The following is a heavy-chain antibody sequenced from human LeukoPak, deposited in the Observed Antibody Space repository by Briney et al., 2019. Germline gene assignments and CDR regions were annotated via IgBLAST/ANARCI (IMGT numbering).Heavy chain of an antibody. V-gene: IGHV4-34*01. CDR2: INHSGST. J-gene: IGHJ4*02. D-gene: IGHD3-10*01. Sequence: SETLSLTCAVYGGSFSGYYWSWIRQPPGKGLEWIGEINHSGSTNYNPSLKSRVTISVDTSKNQSSLKLSSVTAADTAVYYCARGRGVTMVRGVIDYWGQGTLVTVSS. CDR3: ARGRGVTMVRGVIDY. CDR1: GGSFSGYY.